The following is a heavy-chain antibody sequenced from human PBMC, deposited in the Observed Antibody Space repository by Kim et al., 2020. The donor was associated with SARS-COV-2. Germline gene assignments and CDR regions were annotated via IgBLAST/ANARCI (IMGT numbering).Heavy chain of an antibody. CDR2: ST. V-gene: IGHV4-34*01. J-gene: IGHJ6*02. D-gene: IGHD6-19*01. Sequence: STNYNPSLKSRVTISVDTSKNQFSLKLSSVTAADTAVYYCASSGWYAMDVWGQGTTVTVSS. CDR3: ASSGWYAMDV.